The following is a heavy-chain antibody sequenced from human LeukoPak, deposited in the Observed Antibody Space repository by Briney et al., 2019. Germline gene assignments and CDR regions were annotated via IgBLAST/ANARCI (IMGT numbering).Heavy chain of an antibody. D-gene: IGHD6-13*01. V-gene: IGHV3-9*01. CDR3: AKDKGPTGIAARGGFDY. CDR2: ISWNSGSI. Sequence: GGSLRLSCAASGFTFVDYAMHWVRQAPGKGLEWVSGISWNSGSIGYADSVKGRFTISRDNAKNSLYLQMNSLRAEDTALYYCAKDKGPTGIAARGGFDYWGQGTLVTVSS. J-gene: IGHJ4*02. CDR1: GFTFVDYA.